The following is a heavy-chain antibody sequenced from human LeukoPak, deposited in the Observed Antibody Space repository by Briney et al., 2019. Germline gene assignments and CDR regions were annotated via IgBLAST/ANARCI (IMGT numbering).Heavy chain of an antibody. CDR1: GYTFTGYY. V-gene: IGHV1-2*02. CDR3: ARGGLAMFGVVARGGDY. Sequence: ASVKVSCKASGYTFTGYYMHWVRQAPGQGLEWMGWINPNSCGTNYAQKFQGRVTMTRDTSISTAYMELSRLRSDDTAVYYCARGGLAMFGVVARGGDYWGQGTLVTVSS. J-gene: IGHJ4*02. CDR2: INPNSCGT. D-gene: IGHD3-3*01.